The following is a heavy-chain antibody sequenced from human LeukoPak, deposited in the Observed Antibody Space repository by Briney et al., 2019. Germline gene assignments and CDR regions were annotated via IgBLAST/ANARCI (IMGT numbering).Heavy chain of an antibody. V-gene: IGHV1-2*02. CDR2: NNPKSGDT. Sequence: ASASASSKASGYSFTIFYIHWVRQDTEQGLERMGWNNPKSGDTNYAQKFQGRVTMTRDTSIDTASMELTSLASDDTAIYYCAREGTGGHNSRRSHGFDIWRQGTVVTVSS. J-gene: IGHJ3*02. CDR1: GYSFTIFY. D-gene: IGHD3-10*01. CDR3: AREGTGGHNSRRSHGFDI.